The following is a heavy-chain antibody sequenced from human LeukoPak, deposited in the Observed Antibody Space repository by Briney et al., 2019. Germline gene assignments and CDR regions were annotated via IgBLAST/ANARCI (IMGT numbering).Heavy chain of an antibody. CDR2: IYYGGST. V-gene: IGHV4-59*01. J-gene: IGHJ3*02. D-gene: IGHD1-26*01. CDR3: ARLVGATEAFDI. CDR1: GGSISSYY. Sequence: NSSETLSLTCTVSGGSISSYYWSWIRQPPGRGLEWIGYIYYGGSTNYNPSLKSRVTISVDTSKNQFSLKVSSVTAADTAVYYCARLVGATEAFDIWGQGTMVTVSS.